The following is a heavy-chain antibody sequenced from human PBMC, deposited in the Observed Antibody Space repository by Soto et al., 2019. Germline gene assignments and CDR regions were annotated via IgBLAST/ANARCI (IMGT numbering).Heavy chain of an antibody. CDR2: ISSSGSTI. D-gene: IGHD3-3*01. J-gene: IGHJ6*02. CDR1: GFTFSSYE. Sequence: GGSLRLSCAASGFTFSSYEMNWVRQAPGKGLEWVSYISSSGSTIYYTDSLRGRFTISRDNSNNTLYLQMSSLRVEDTAVYYCARAPYDDYYYYGMDVWGQGTTVTVSS. V-gene: IGHV3-48*03. CDR3: ARAPYDDYYYYGMDV.